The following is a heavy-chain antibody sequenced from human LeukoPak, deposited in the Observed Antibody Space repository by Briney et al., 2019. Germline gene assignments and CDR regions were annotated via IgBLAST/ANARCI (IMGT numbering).Heavy chain of an antibody. CDR1: GFTFSRYW. CDR3: VELTSMVEHY. J-gene: IGHJ4*02. CDR2: INDDGSST. D-gene: IGHD3-10*01. Sequence: GGSLRLSCAASGFTFSRYWMHWVRQAPGKGLVWVSRINDDGSSTNYADSVKGRFTISRDNAKNTLYLQMNSLRAEDTAVYYCVELTSMVEHYWGQGTLVTVSS. V-gene: IGHV3-74*01.